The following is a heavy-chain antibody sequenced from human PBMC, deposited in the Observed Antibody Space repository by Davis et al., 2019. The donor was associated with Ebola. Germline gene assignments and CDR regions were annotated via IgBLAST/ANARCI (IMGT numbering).Heavy chain of an antibody. CDR1: GGSISSYY. Sequence: PSETLSLTCTVSGGSISSYYWSWIRQPAGKGLEWIGRIYTSGSTNYNPSLKSRVTMSVDTSKNQFSLKLSSVTAADTAVYYCARGRMDYYDSSGYLDYWGQGTLVTVSS. D-gene: IGHD3-22*01. V-gene: IGHV4-4*07. CDR3: ARGRMDYYDSSGYLDY. J-gene: IGHJ4*02. CDR2: IYTSGST.